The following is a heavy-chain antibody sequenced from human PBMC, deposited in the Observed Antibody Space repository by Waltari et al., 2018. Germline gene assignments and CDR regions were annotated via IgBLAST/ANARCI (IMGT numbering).Heavy chain of an antibody. V-gene: IGHV4-30-4*08. J-gene: IGHJ5*02. CDR3: ARQYGAAAGTDWFDP. CDR2: IYYSGRT. D-gene: IGHD6-13*01. CDR1: GGSISSGDYY. Sequence: QLQLQESGPGLVKPTQTLSLTCTVSGGSISSGDYYWRWIRPPPGKGLEWIGYIYYSGRTYYNPSLKSRVTISVDTSKNQFSLKLSSVTAADTAVYYCARQYGAAAGTDWFDPWGQGTLVTVSS.